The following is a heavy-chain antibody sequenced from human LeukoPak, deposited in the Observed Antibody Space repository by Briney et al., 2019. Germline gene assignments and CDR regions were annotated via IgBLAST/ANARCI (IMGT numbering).Heavy chain of an antibody. V-gene: IGHV1-18*01. Sequence: ASVKVSCKASGYTFTSYGISWVRQAPGQGLEWMGWISAYNGNTNYAQKLQGRVTMTTDTSTSTAYMELRSLRSDDTAVYYCARGYYDILTGLYGVDYYYYMDVWGKGTTVTISS. D-gene: IGHD3-9*01. J-gene: IGHJ6*03. CDR2: ISAYNGNT. CDR1: GYTFTSYG. CDR3: ARGYYDILTGLYGVDYYYYMDV.